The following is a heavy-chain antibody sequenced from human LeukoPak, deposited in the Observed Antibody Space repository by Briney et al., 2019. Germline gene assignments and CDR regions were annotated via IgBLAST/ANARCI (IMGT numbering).Heavy chain of an antibody. CDR2: VSDSGRSA. CDR3: AQNQWEFPA. V-gene: IGHV3-23*01. CDR1: GFTFSNYA. J-gene: IGHJ5*02. Sequence: PGGSLRLSCAASGFTFSNYAMSWVRQAPGKGLEWVSGVSDSGRSAYYADSVQGRFIISRDNSKHTLYLQMNSLRVGDTAAYFCAQNQWEFPAWGQGTLVTVSS. D-gene: IGHD1-26*01.